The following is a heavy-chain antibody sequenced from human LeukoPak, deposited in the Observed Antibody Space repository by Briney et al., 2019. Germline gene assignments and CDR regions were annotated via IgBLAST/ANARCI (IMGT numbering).Heavy chain of an antibody. J-gene: IGHJ4*02. Sequence: EASVKVSCKASGYTFKSYAMNWVRQAPGQGLECLGWINTNTGNPTYAQGFTGRFVFSLDTSVSTAYLQISSLKAEDTAVYYCARLHYLYGSGGWGQGTLVTVSS. V-gene: IGHV7-4-1*02. CDR1: GYTFKSYA. D-gene: IGHD3-10*01. CDR2: INTNTGNP. CDR3: ARLHYLYGSGG.